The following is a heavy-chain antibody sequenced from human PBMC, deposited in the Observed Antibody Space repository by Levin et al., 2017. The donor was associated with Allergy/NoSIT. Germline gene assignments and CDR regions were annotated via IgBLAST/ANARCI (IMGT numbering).Heavy chain of an antibody. CDR1: GGSIRNYY. Sequence: SETLSLTCSVSGGSIRNYYWSWIRQSAGKGLEVIGRIYSSGSTNYNPSLKSRVTMSVDTSKNQVSLKLTSVTAADTATYYCARSVAAAARFDYWGQGTLVTVSS. J-gene: IGHJ4*02. V-gene: IGHV4-4*07. CDR3: ARSVAAAARFDY. D-gene: IGHD6-25*01. CDR2: IYSSGST.